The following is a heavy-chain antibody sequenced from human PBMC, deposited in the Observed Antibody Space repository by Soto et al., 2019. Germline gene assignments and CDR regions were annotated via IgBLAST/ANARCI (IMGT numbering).Heavy chain of an antibody. CDR3: VRGGGTYSTSYGMDV. D-gene: IGHD5-18*01. Sequence: QVQLQESGPGLVKPSGTLSLTCDVSGGVVSSINWWSWVRQPPGKTLEWIGEVFHSGTTNYNPSLQRRATMSVDKSKTQLSLKLSSVTAADTAVYYSVRGGGTYSTSYGMDVWGQGTTVIVSS. CDR1: GGVVSSINW. CDR2: VFHSGTT. V-gene: IGHV4-4*02. J-gene: IGHJ6*02.